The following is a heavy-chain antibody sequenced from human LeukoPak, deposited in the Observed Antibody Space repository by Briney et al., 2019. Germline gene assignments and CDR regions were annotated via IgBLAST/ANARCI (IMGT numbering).Heavy chain of an antibody. CDR3: ARGDGYKHFDY. D-gene: IGHD5-24*01. J-gene: IGHJ4*02. V-gene: IGHV3-30-3*01. CDR2: ISYDGSNK. Sequence: GGSLRLSCAASGFTFSSYAMHWVRQAPGKGLEWVAVISYDGSNKYYADSVKGRFTISRDNSKNTLYLQMNSLRAEDTAVYYCARGDGYKHFDYWGQGTLVTVSS. CDR1: GFTFSSYA.